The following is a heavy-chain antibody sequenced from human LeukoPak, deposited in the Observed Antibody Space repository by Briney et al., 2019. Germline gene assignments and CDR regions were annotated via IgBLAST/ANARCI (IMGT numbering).Heavy chain of an antibody. CDR2: ISGSGTNT. Sequence: PGGSLRLSCAASGFTFSSFAMTWVRQAPGKELEWVSSISGSGTNTYYAGSVKGRFTISRDSSKNTLYLHMNTLRADDTAIYYCAKDPYSSSTYFDYWGQGTLVTVSS. CDR3: AKDPYSSSTYFDY. V-gene: IGHV3-23*01. CDR1: GFTFSSFA. J-gene: IGHJ4*02. D-gene: IGHD6-6*01.